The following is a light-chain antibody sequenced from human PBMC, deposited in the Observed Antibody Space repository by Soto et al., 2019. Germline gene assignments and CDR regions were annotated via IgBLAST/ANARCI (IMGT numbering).Light chain of an antibody. CDR3: QVWHSSTVV. CDR2: RDA. Sequence: SYELTQSLSVSVALGQTAKITCGGNDIGSTNVHCYQQKPGQAPVLVIYRDAIRPSGIPERFSGSNSGNTATLTIGRAQAGDEAHYYCQVWHSSTVVFGGGTQLTVL. V-gene: IGLV3-9*01. CDR1: DIGSTN. J-gene: IGLJ2*01.